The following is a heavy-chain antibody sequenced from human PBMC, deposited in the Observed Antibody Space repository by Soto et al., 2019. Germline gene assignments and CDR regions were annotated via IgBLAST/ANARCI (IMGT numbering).Heavy chain of an antibody. Sequence: GGSLRLSCAASGFTFSSYEMNWDRQAPGKGLEWVSYISSSGSTIYYADSVKGRFTISRDNAKNSLYLQMNSLRAEATAVYYCARDLGEYYYDSSGYYYWGQGTLVTVSS. V-gene: IGHV3-48*03. CDR1: GFTFSSYE. D-gene: IGHD3-22*01. CDR3: ARDLGEYYYDSSGYYY. J-gene: IGHJ4*02. CDR2: ISSSGSTI.